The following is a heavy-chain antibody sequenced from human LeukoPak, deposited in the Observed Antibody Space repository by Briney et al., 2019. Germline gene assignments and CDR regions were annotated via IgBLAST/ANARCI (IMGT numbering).Heavy chain of an antibody. CDR2: TYSSGST. CDR1: GGSVSGYY. J-gene: IGHJ3*02. D-gene: IGHD4-17*01. V-gene: IGHV4-59*02. Sequence: KTSETLSLTCTVSGGSVSGYYWSWIRQPPGKGLEWIGYTYSSGSTTYNPSLKSRVTISLDTSKNQFSLKLTSVTAADTAVYHYARGANHGDSGLDVFDIWGQGTMVTVSS. CDR3: ARGANHGDSGLDVFDI.